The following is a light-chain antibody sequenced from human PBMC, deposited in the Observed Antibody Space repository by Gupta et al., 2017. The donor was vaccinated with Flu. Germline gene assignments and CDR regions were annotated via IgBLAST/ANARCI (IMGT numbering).Light chain of an antibody. J-gene: IGKJ4*01. V-gene: IGKV1-39*01. CDR1: QSISSY. CDR3: QQSYSTPLT. Sequence: PSSLSASVGDRVTITCRASQSISSYLNWYQQKPGKAPKLLIYAASSLQSGVPSRFSGSGSGTDFTLTVSSLQPEDFATYYCQQSYSTPLTFGGGTKVEIK. CDR2: AAS.